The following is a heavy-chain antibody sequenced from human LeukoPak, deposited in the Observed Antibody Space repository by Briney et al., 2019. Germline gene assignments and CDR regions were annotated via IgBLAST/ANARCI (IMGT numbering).Heavy chain of an antibody. CDR1: GGSFSAYY. CDR2: VNHSGST. D-gene: IGHD6-13*01. Sequence: SETLSLTCAVYGGSFSAYYWSWIRQPPGKGLEWIVEVNHSGSTNYNPSLKSRVTISVDTSRNQFSLQVSSVTAADTAVYSCARSERSGIYFDYWGQGTLVTVSS. V-gene: IGHV4-34*01. J-gene: IGHJ4*02. CDR3: ARSERSGIYFDY.